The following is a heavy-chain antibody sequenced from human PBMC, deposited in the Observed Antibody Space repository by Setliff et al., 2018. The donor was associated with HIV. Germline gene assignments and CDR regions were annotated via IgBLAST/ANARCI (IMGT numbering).Heavy chain of an antibody. J-gene: IGHJ4*02. D-gene: IGHD2-21*01. CDR3: ARDLCGDNCYRGYYFDY. CDR2: ISAYNGNT. V-gene: IGHV1-18*01. CDR1: GYTFTSYG. Sequence: GASVKVSCKASGYTFTSYGISWVRQAPGQGLEWMGWISAYNGNTNYAQKLQGRVTMTTDTSTSTAYMELRSLRSDDTAVYYCARDLCGDNCYRGYYFDYWGQGTLVTVSS.